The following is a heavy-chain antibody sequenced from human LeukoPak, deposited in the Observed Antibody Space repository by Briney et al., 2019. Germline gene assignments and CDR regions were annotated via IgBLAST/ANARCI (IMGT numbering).Heavy chain of an antibody. V-gene: IGHV3-11*03. Sequence: PGGSLRLSCAASGFTFSDYYTRWIRQAPGRGLEWVSYINTSSNYTNYADSVKGRFTISRDNAKNFLFLQMSSLRDEDTALYYCARRSGDYALDVWGQGTTVTVSS. J-gene: IGHJ6*02. CDR2: INTSSNYT. D-gene: IGHD6-19*01. CDR1: GFTFSDYY. CDR3: ARRSGDYALDV.